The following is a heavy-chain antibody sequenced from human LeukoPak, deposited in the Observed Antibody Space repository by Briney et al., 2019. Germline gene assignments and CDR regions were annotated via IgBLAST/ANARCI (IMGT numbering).Heavy chain of an antibody. V-gene: IGHV4-4*07. J-gene: IGHJ2*01. CDR3: ARVPGHYYYDSSGYPNWYFDL. Sequence: SETLSLTCTVSGGSISSYYWSWIRQPAGKGLEWIGRIYTSGSTNYNPSLKSRVTMSVDTSKNQFSLKPSSVTAADTAVYYCARVPGHYYYDSSGYPNWYFDLWGRGTLVTVSS. CDR1: GGSISSYY. D-gene: IGHD3-22*01. CDR2: IYTSGST.